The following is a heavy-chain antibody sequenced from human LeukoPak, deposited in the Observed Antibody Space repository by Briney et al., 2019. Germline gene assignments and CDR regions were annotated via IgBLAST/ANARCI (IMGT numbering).Heavy chain of an antibody. D-gene: IGHD2-2*01. Sequence: GGSLRLSCTASGFTFNTYSMNWVRQAPGKGLEWVSYISSSSSTIYYADFVRGRFTISRDNAKNSLYLQMNSLRAEDTAVYYCARIGGGVPAAPISLTAFDYWGQGTLVTVSS. CDR2: ISSSSSTI. CDR3: ARIGGGVPAAPISLTAFDY. V-gene: IGHV3-48*04. J-gene: IGHJ4*02. CDR1: GFTFNTYS.